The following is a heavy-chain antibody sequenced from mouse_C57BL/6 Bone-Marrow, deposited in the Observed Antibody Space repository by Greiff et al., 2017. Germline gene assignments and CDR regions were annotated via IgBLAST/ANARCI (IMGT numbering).Heavy chain of an antibody. CDR1: GFTFSDYY. J-gene: IGHJ3*01. V-gene: IGHV5-12*01. CDR2: ISNGVGST. D-gene: IGHD1-1*01. Sequence: EVMLVESGGGLVQPGGSLKLSCAASGFTFSDYYMYWVRQTPEKRLEWVAYISNGVGSTYYPDTVKGRFTISRDNAKNTLYLQMSRLKSEDTAMYYCARQYYGSSPWFAYWGQGTLVTVSA. CDR3: ARQYYGSSPWFAY.